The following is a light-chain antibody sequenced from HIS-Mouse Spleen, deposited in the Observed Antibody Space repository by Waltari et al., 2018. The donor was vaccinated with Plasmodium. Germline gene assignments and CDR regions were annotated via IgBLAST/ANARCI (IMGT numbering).Light chain of an antibody. Sequence: EIVLTQSPGTLSLSPGARATLSCRASQSGSSSYLAWYQQKPGQAPRLLIYGASRRATGIPDRFSGSGSGTDFTLTISRLEPEDFAVYYCQQYGSSPYTFGQGTKLEIK. CDR2: GAS. CDR1: QSGSSSY. V-gene: IGKV3-20*01. J-gene: IGKJ2*01. CDR3: QQYGSSPYT.